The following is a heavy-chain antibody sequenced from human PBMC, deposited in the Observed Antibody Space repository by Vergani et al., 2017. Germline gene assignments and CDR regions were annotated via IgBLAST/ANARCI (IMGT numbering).Heavy chain of an antibody. CDR2: IYYSGST. J-gene: IGHJ3*02. CDR1: GGSISSYY. Sequence: QVQLQESGPGLVKPSETLSLTCTVSGGSISSYYWSWIRQPPGKGLEWIGYIYYSGSTNYNPSLKSRFTISVDTSKNKFSLKLRSVTAADTAVYYCARAKYYYDSSGPDAFDIWGQGTMVTVSS. V-gene: IGHV4-59*08. CDR3: ARAKYYYDSSGPDAFDI. D-gene: IGHD3-22*01.